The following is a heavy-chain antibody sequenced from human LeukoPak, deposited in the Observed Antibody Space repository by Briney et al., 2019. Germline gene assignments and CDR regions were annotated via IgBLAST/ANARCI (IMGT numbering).Heavy chain of an antibody. J-gene: IGHJ6*03. V-gene: IGHV1-8*01. CDR3: ARGVVPAATYYYYYMDV. Sequence: GASVKVSCKASGYTFTSYDINWVRQATGQGLEWMGWMNPNSGNTGYAQKFQGRVTMTRDTSISTAYMELSSLRSEDTAVYYCARGVVPAATYYYYYMDVWGKATTVTASS. CDR2: MNPNSGNT. CDR1: GYTFTSYD. D-gene: IGHD2-2*01.